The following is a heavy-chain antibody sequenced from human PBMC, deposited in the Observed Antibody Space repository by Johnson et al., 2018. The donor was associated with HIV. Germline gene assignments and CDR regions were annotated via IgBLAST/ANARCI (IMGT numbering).Heavy chain of an antibody. J-gene: IGHJ3*01. V-gene: IGHV3-23*04. CDR1: GFTFSTYA. CDR2: ISGIGGDT. CDR3: ATHLSDYDDTLTDDAFDV. Sequence: VQLVESGGGLVQPGGSLGLSCAASGFTFSTYAMTWVRQAPGKGLEWVSVISGIGGDTYYADSVKGRFTISRDTSKNTLYLQINTLRNEDTASYDWATHLSDYDDTLTDDAFDVWGQGTVVTVSS. D-gene: IGHD4-17*01.